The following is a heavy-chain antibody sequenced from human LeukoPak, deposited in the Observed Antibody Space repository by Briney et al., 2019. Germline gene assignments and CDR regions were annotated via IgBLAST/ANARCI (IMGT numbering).Heavy chain of an antibody. J-gene: IGHJ6*02. CDR2: ICHSGST. D-gene: IGHD5-18*01. CDR3: ARDRAQLWLRNYYGMDV. Sequence: PSETLSLTCAVSGGSISSSNWWSWVRQPPGKGLEWIGEICHSGSTNYNPSLKSRVTISVDKSKNQFSLKLSSVTAADTAVYYCARDRAQLWLRNYYGMDVWSQGTTVTVSS. CDR1: GGSISSSNW. V-gene: IGHV4-4*02.